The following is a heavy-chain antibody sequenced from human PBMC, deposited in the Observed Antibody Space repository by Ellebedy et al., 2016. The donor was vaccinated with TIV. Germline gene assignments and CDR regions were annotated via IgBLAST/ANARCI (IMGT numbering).Heavy chain of an antibody. CDR2: INPDGSAE. CDR3: AKWRWWQSEFDF. Sequence: GESLKISCAASGFIISGDWMSWVRQAPGKGLEWVAHINPDGSAEYYVDSVKGRFTISRDNAKRSLFLQMNSLRVDDTAVYYCAKWRWWQSEFDFWGQGTLVTVSS. V-gene: IGHV3-7*03. CDR1: GFIISGDW. D-gene: IGHD5-12*01. J-gene: IGHJ4*02.